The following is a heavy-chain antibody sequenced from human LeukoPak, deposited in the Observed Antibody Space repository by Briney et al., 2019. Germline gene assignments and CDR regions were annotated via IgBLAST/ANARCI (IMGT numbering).Heavy chain of an antibody. V-gene: IGHV5-51*01. J-gene: IGHJ6*03. CDR3: ARAVKGSGYDPYYYYMDV. Sequence: GESLKISCKGSGYSFTSYWIGWVRQMPGKGLEWMGIIYPGDSDTRYSPSFQGQVTISADKSISTAYLQWSSLKASDTAMYYCARAVKGSGYDPYYYYMDVWGKGTRSPSP. CDR1: GYSFTSYW. D-gene: IGHD5-12*01. CDR2: IYPGDSDT.